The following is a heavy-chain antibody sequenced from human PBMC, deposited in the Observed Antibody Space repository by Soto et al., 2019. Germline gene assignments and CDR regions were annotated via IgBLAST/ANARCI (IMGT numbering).Heavy chain of an antibody. CDR3: AREDRDREXXXXXXAXDGMDV. D-gene: IGHD1-26*01. J-gene: IGHJ6*02. V-gene: IGHV1-69*08. CDR1: GGTFSRYS. Sequence: QVQLVQSGAEVKKPGSSVKVPCKASGGTFSRYSITWVRQAPGHGLEWIGRIIPIFGIASYAQKFQGRVTITADESTSTAYMELSSLRSDDTAVYYCAREDRDREXXXXXXAXDGMDVWGQGTTVTVSS. CDR2: IIPIFGIA.